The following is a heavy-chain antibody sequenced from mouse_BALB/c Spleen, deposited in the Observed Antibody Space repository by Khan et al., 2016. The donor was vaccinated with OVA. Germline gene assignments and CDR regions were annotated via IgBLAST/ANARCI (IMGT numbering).Heavy chain of an antibody. CDR2: IYPGDGDT. D-gene: IGHD2-14*01. J-gene: IGHJ3*01. CDR3: ARSGYDYVAY. Sequence: QVQLKQSGAELVRPGSSVKISCKASGYAFSNYWMNWVKQRPGQGLEWIGQIYPGDGDTSFNGKFRGKAPLTADKSSSTAYMQLSSLTSEESAVYFCARSGYDYVAYWGQGTLVTVSA. V-gene: IGHV1-80*01. CDR1: GYAFSNYW.